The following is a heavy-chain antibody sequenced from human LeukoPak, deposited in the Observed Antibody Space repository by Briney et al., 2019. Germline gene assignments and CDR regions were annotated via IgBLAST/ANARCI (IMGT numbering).Heavy chain of an antibody. J-gene: IGHJ4*02. CDR2: INSNSGGI. Sequence: GASVRVSCKTSGYTFTDYYIHWMRQAPGQGLEWMGWINSNSGGISYAQKFQGRVTLTRNTAARTVFMELNRLTSDDTAVYYCARTSIAARRADFDYWGQGTVVTVSS. V-gene: IGHV1-2*02. D-gene: IGHD6-6*01. CDR1: GYTFTDYY. CDR3: ARTSIAARRADFDY.